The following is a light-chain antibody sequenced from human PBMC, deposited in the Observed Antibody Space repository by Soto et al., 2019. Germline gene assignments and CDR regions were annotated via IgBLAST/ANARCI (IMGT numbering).Light chain of an antibody. CDR1: SSNIGSNY. CDR2: RNN. V-gene: IGLV1-47*01. CDR3: SSYAGSSNV. Sequence: QSLLDPRPSASGTPGQRVPISCSVRSSNIGSNYVYWYQQLPGTAPKLLIYRNNQRPSGVPDRFSGSKSGNTASLTVSGLQAEDEADYYCSSYAGSSNVFGTGTKVTAL. J-gene: IGLJ1*01.